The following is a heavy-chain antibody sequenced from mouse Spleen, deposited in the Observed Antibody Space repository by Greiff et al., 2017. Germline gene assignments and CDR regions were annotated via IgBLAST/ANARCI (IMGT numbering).Heavy chain of an antibody. V-gene: IGHV2-2*01. D-gene: IGHD3-2*01. J-gene: IGHJ3*01. CDR1: GFSLTSYG. Sequence: QVQLKESGPGLVQPSQSLSITCTVSGFSLTSYGVHWVRRSPGQGLEWLGVIWRGGSTDYNAAFISRLGISKDNSKCQVFFKMNSLQADDTAIYYCSRKGQLGLLSFAYWGQGTLVTVSA. CDR2: IWRGGST. CDR3: SRKGQLGLLSFAY.